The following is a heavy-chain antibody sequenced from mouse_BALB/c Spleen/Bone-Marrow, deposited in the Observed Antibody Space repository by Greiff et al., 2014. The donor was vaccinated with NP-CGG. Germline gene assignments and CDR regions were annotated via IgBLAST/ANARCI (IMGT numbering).Heavy chain of an antibody. Sequence: EVQLQQSGPELVKPGASVKMSCKASGYTFTAYVMHWVKQKPGQGLEWIGYINPYNDGTKYNEMFKGKATLTSDKSSSTAYMELSSLTTEDSAVYYGAREGGVRRGDYYAMDYWGQGTSVTVSS. CDR3: AREGGVRRGDYYAMDY. V-gene: IGHV1-14*01. D-gene: IGHD2-14*01. CDR2: INPYNDGT. J-gene: IGHJ4*01. CDR1: GYTFTAYV.